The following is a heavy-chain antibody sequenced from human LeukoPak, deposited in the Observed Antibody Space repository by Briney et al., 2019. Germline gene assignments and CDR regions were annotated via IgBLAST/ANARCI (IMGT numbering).Heavy chain of an antibody. CDR1: GFTFSSYG. CDR3: AQENYYDSSGYLDY. V-gene: IGHV3-30*18. D-gene: IGHD3-22*01. CDR2: ISYDGSNK. Sequence: PGGSLRLSCAASGFTFSSYGLHWVRQAPGKGLEWLAVISYDGSNKNYADSVKGRFTISRDNSKNTLYLQMNSLRAEDTAVYYCAQENYYDSSGYLDYWGQGTLVTVSS. J-gene: IGHJ4*02.